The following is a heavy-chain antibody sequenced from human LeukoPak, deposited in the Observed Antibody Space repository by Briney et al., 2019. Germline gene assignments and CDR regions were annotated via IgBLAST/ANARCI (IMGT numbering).Heavy chain of an antibody. V-gene: IGHV4-59*01. CDR3: ARYTAMVDFHGHCFDI. CDR2: IYYIGGT. D-gene: IGHD5-18*01. Sequence: SEALSLTCTLSGDSLCRYYWSCIRQPLGERLGWMGHIYYIGGTKYNTSLKSRVTISLDTSKNQFSFKLRSVTGANTAVYYCARYTAMVDFHGHCFDIWGQGTMVTVS. J-gene: IGHJ3*02. CDR1: GDSLCRYY.